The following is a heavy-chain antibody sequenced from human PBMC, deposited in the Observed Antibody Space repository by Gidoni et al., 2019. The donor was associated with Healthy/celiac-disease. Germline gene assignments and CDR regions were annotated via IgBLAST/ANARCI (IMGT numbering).Heavy chain of an antibody. CDR1: GFPFSSYG. J-gene: IGHJ4*02. CDR3: AKDSSSGWLYYFDY. Sequence: QVQLVESGGGVVQPGRSLRLSCAASGFPFSSYGMHWVRQAPGKGLGWVAVRSYDGSNKYYADSVKGRFTISRDNSKNTLYLQMNSLRAEDTAVYYCAKDSSSGWLYYFDYWGQGTLVTVSS. D-gene: IGHD6-19*01. V-gene: IGHV3-30*18. CDR2: RSYDGSNK.